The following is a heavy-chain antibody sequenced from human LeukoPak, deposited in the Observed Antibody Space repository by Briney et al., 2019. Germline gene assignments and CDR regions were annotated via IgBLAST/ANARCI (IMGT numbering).Heavy chain of an antibody. V-gene: IGHV1-69*01. CDR3: ARVTGIVVVPAAMYAFDI. D-gene: IGHD2-2*01. CDR2: IIPIFGTA. Sequence: SVKVSCKASGGTFSSYAISWVRQAPGQGLEWVGGIIPIFGTANYAQKFQGRVTITADESTSTAYMELSSLRSEDTAVYYCARVTGIVVVPAAMYAFDIWGQGTMVTVSS. J-gene: IGHJ3*02. CDR1: GGTFSSYA.